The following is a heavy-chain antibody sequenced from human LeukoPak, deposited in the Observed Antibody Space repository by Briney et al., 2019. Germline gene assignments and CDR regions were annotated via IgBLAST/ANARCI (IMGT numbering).Heavy chain of an antibody. CDR2: ISSSSTI. Sequence: GGSLGLSCAASGFTFSSYSMNWVRQAPGKGLEWVSYISSSSTIYYADSVKGRFTISRDNSKNTLYLQMNSLRAEDTAVYYCAKERSMVRGVYFDYWGQGTLVTVSS. V-gene: IGHV3-48*01. CDR1: GFTFSSYS. D-gene: IGHD3-10*01. CDR3: AKERSMVRGVYFDY. J-gene: IGHJ4*02.